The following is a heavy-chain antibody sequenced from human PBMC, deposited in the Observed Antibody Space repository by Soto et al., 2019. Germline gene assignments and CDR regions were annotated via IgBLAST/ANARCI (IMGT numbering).Heavy chain of an antibody. CDR3: ARGAPGAGDFDY. CDR1: GGSISSYY. CDR2: IYYSGST. J-gene: IGHJ4*02. Sequence: SETLSLTCTVSGGSISSYYWSWIRQPPGKGLEWIGYIYYSGSTNYNPSLKSRVTISVDTSKNQFSLKLSSVTAADTAMYYCARGAPGAGDFDYWGQGTLVTVSS. D-gene: IGHD7-27*01. V-gene: IGHV4-59*01.